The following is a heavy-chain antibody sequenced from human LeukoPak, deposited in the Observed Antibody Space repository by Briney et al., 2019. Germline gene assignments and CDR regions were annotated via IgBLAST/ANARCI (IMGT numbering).Heavy chain of an antibody. V-gene: IGHV1-18*04. D-gene: IGHD3-22*01. CDR2: ISAYNGNT. CDR1: GYTFTSYY. Sequence: ASVKVSCKASGYTFTSYYMHWVRQAPGQGLEWIGWISAYNGNTNYAQKLQGRVTMTRDMSTSTVYMELSSLRSEDTAVYYCARFDSSGYYRDFDYWGQGTLVTVSS. J-gene: IGHJ4*02. CDR3: ARFDSSGYYRDFDY.